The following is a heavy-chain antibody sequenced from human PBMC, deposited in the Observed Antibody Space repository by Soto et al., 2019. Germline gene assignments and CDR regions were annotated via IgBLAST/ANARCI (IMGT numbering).Heavy chain of an antibody. CDR1: GGSVTNSSYY. J-gene: IGHJ4*02. Sequence: SETLSITCTVSGGSVTNSSYYWGWIRQSPGKGLEWIGSVYYRGRSYSKSSVKSRVTISVDTSKNRFSLSLNSVTASDTAVYFCVSQRTTVPTQAYFDYWGPGALVTVSS. CDR3: VSQRTTVPTQAYFDY. V-gene: IGHV4-39*01. D-gene: IGHD4-17*01. CDR2: VYYRGRS.